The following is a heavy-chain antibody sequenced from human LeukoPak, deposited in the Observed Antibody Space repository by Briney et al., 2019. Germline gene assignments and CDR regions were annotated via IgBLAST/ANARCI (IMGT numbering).Heavy chain of an antibody. V-gene: IGHV4-59*01. Sequence: SETLSLTCTVSGGSISTFSWTWIRQFPGKGLEWIGSIYSRSTNYNPSLKSRVAISVHTSKNQFPLRLNSVTTADTAVYYCARDTTVASGMQYWGQGTMVTVSS. D-gene: IGHD6-19*01. CDR3: ARDTTVASGMQY. CDR1: GGSISTFS. J-gene: IGHJ4*02. CDR2: IYSRST.